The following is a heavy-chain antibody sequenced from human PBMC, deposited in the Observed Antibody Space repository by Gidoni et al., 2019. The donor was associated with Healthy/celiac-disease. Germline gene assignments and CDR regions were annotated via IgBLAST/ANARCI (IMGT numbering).Heavy chain of an antibody. CDR1: GFTFSSYS. J-gene: IGHJ3*02. CDR2: ISSSSSTI. D-gene: IGHD3-10*01. V-gene: IGHV3-48*02. CDR3: ARGLLLWFGEGDAFDI. Sequence: EVQLVESGGGLVQPGGYLRLSCAASGFTFSSYSMNWVRQAPGKGLEWVSYISSSSSTIYYADSVKGRFTISRDNAKNSLYLQMNSLRDEDTAVYYCARGLLLWFGEGDAFDIWGQGTMVTVSS.